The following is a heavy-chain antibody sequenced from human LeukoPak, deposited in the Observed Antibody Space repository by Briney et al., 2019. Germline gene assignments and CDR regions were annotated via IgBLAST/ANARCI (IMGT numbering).Heavy chain of an antibody. CDR3: ARGSGGIVATIPHYYYGMDV. D-gene: IGHD5-12*01. CDR1: GDSVPSHDAA. CDR2: TYYRSRCLN. J-gene: IGHJ6*02. V-gene: IGHV6-1*01. Sequence: SQTLSLTCAISGDSVPSHDAAWNWIRQSPSRGLEWLGRTYYRSRCLNDYAVSVRSRITINPDTSKNQFSLKLSSVTAADTAVYYCARGSGGIVATIPHYYYGMDVWGQGTTVTVSS.